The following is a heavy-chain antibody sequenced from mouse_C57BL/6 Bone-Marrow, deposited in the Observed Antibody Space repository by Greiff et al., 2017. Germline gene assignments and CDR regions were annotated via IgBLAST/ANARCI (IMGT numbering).Heavy chain of an antibody. CDR2: ISNGGGST. Sequence: EVKVEESGGGLVQPGGSLKLSCAASGFTFSDYYMYWVRQTPEKRLEWVAYISNGGGSTYYPDTVKGRFTISRDNAKNTLYLQMSRLKSEDTAMYYCARRGLLDAMDYWGQGTSGTVSS. CDR3: ARRGLLDAMDY. V-gene: IGHV5-12*01. J-gene: IGHJ4*01. CDR1: GFTFSDYY. D-gene: IGHD1-1*01.